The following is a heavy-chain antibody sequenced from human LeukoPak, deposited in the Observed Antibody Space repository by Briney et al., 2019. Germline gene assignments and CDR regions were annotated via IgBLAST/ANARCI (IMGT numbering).Heavy chain of an antibody. V-gene: IGHV4-39*01. CDR1: GCSVSKNHYY. J-gene: IGHJ5*02. CDR2: VSHSGST. CDR3: ARKVVRGDICWLHA. Sequence: PSETLSLTCTVSGCSVSKNHYYWPGIRPPPGKGLEWIGSVSHSGSTYYNPSLKSRVSTSVDTSKNQFSLNLTSVIAADTAVYYCARKVVRGDICWLHAWGQGTLVTVSS. D-gene: IGHD3-10*01.